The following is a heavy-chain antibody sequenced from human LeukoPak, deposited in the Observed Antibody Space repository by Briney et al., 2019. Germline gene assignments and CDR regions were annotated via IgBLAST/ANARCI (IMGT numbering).Heavy chain of an antibody. J-gene: IGHJ4*02. CDR1: GFTFSDYY. CDR2: ISSSGSTI. Sequence: GGSLRLSCAASGFTFSDYYMSWIRQAPGKGLEWVSYISSSGSTIYYADSVKGRFTISRDNAKNSLYLQMNSLRAEDMALYYCAKEQTINGFDYWGQGTLVTVSS. CDR3: AKEQTINGFDY. V-gene: IGHV3-11*01. D-gene: IGHD1-7*01.